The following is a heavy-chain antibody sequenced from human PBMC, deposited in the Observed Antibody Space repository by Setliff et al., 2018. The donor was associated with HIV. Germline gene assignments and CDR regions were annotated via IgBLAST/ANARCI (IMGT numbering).Heavy chain of an antibody. J-gene: IGHJ5*02. V-gene: IGHV4-34*12. Sequence: SETLSLTCAVYGGSFSGYYWTWIRQPPGRGLEWIGVIIHSGGTNYNRSLKSRLTISVDTSKNHFSLTLNSVTAADTAVYFCARRSDWFDPWGQGRLVTVSS. CDR3: ARRSDWFDP. CDR1: GGSFSGYY. CDR2: IIHSGGT.